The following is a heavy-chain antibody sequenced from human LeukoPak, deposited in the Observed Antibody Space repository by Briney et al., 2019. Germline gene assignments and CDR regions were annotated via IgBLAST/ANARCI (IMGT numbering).Heavy chain of an antibody. D-gene: IGHD6-25*01. J-gene: IGHJ6*03. CDR3: ARAIKYSSGHYYMDV. V-gene: IGHV1-46*01. Sequence: ASVKVSCKASGYTFTSYYMHWVRQAPGQGLEWMGLINPTGGSTGYAQKFQGRVTMTRDTSTSTVYVELSSLRSEDTAVYYCARAIKYSSGHYYMDVWGKGTTVTISS. CDR2: INPTGGST. CDR1: GYTFTSYY.